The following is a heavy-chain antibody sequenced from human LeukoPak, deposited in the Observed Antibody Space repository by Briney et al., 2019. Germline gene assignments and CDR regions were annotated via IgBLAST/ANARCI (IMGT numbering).Heavy chain of an antibody. J-gene: IGHJ4*02. CDR1: GFTFSDYY. Sequence: PGGSLRLSCAASGFTFSDYYMSWIRQAPGKGLEWVSYISSSGSTIYYADSVKGRFTISRDSAKNSLYLQMNSLRAEDTAVYYCARRAGAYSHPYDYWGQGTLVTVSS. V-gene: IGHV3-11*01. D-gene: IGHD4/OR15-4a*01. CDR3: ARRAGAYSHPYDY. CDR2: ISSSGSTI.